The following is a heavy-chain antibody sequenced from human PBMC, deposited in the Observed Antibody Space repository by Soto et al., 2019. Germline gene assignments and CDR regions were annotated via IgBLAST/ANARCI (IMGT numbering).Heavy chain of an antibody. CDR3: ARADYYGDPGSY. D-gene: IGHD3-10*01. CDR2: IKEDGSEK. J-gene: IGHJ4*02. CDR1: GFTFSTSW. V-gene: IGHV3-7*01. Sequence: QPGGFLRLSCAASGFTFSTSWMSWVRQAPGKGLEWVANIKEDGSEKYYVDSVKGRFTISRDHAKNSLNLQMNSLGADDTAVYYCARADYYGDPGSYWGQGTLVTVSS.